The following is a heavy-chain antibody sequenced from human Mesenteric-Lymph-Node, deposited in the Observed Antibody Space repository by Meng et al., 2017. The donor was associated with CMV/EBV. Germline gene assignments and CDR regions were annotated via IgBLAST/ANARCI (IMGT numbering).Heavy chain of an antibody. V-gene: IGHV3-72*01. Sequence: GESLKISCAASGFSFSDHYMDWVRQAPGKGLEWVGRTRNKVNGYTTEYAASVRGRFTLSRDDSKNSLYLQMNSLRAEDTAVYYCVRDSSGYYYFDFWGQGTLVTVSS. CDR1: GFSFSDHY. J-gene: IGHJ4*02. CDR3: VRDSSGYYYFDF. D-gene: IGHD3-22*01. CDR2: TRNKVNGYTT.